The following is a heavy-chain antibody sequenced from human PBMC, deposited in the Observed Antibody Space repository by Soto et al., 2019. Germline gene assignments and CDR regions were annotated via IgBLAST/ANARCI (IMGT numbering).Heavy chain of an antibody. D-gene: IGHD6-6*01. CDR1: QFSLSGSV. CDR3: AKLAARLSYAGIDF. CDR2: ISESGAYT. Sequence: EVQLLESGGCLVQPGRSLRLSCTASQFSLSGSVIYLVRQAPGKGLEWVSAISESGAYTNYADSVRGRFTISIDNTKNTLYLEMNSLRGDDTDSYFCAKLAARLSYAGIDFWGQGTTVPVSS. V-gene: IGHV3-23*01. J-gene: IGHJ6*02.